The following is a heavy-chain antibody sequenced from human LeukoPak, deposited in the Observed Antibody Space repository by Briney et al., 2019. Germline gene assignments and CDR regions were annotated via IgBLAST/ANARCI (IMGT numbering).Heavy chain of an antibody. CDR1: GYTFTGYY. V-gene: IGHV1-2*06. D-gene: IGHD7-27*01. CDR2: INPNSGGT. CDR3: ARDWATGDLLNY. J-gene: IGHJ4*02. Sequence: ASVKVSCKASGYTFTGYYMHWVRQAPGQGLEWMGRINPNSGGTNYAQKFQGRVTMTRDTSISTAYMELSRLRSDDTAVYYCARDWATGDLLNYWGRGTLVTVSS.